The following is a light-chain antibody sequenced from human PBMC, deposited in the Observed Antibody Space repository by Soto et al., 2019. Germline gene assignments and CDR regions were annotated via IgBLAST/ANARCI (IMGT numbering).Light chain of an antibody. CDR2: LNSDGSH. J-gene: IGLJ1*01. CDR3: QTWGTGIHYV. Sequence: QPVLTQSPSASASLGASVKLTCTLSSGHSSYAIAWHQQQPEKGPRYLMKLNSDGSHSKGDGIPDRFSGSSSGAERSLTISSLQSEDEADYYCQTWGTGIHYVFGTGTKLTVL. CDR1: SGHSSYA. V-gene: IGLV4-69*01.